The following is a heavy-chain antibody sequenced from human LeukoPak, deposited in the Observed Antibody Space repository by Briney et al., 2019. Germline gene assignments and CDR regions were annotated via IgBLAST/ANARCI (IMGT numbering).Heavy chain of an antibody. CDR3: ARGGYVDLYWYFDP. D-gene: IGHD4-17*01. Sequence: SETLSLTCAVSGGSISSDGYSWSWIRQPPGKGLEWFGYIYPSGSTYYNSSLKSRVIISVDRSKNQFSLNLSSVTAADTAVYFCARGGYVDLYWYFDPWGRGTLVTVSS. CDR2: IYPSGST. CDR1: GGSISSDGYS. V-gene: IGHV4-30-2*01. J-gene: IGHJ2*01.